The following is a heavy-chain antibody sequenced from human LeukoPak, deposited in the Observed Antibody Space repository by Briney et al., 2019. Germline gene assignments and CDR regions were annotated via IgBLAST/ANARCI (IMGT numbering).Heavy chain of an antibody. V-gene: IGHV3-23*01. J-gene: IGHJ4*02. CDR1: GFTFSSYA. D-gene: IGHD2-21*01. CDR2: ISGSGGST. Sequence: PGGSLRLSCAASGFTFSSYAMSWVRQAPGKGLEWVSAISGSGGSTYYADSVKGRFTISRDNSKNTLYLQMNSLRAEDTAVYYCAKHIVVVIAGGRYYFDYWGQGTLVTVSS. CDR3: AKHIVVVIAGGRYYFDY.